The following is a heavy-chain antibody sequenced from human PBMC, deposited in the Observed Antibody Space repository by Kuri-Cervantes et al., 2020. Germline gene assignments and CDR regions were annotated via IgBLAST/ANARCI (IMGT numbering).Heavy chain of an antibody. CDR1: GFTFSSYG. V-gene: IGHV3-30*03. CDR3: ARDGLFDPYPQQLVFFGDAFDI. Sequence: GGSLRLSCAASGFTFSSYGMHWVRQAPGKGLEWVAVISYDGSNKYYADSVKGRFTISRDNSKNTLYLQMNSLRAEDTAVYYCARDGLFDPYPQQLVFFGDAFDIWGQGTMVTVSS. CDR2: ISYDGSNK. J-gene: IGHJ3*02. D-gene: IGHD6-13*01.